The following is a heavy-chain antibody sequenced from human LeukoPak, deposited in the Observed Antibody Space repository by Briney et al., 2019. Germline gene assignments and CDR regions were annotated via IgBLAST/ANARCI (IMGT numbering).Heavy chain of an antibody. V-gene: IGHV4-59*11. J-gene: IGHJ4*02. CDR1: GGSISSHY. Sequence: SETLSLTCTVSGGSISSHYWSWLRQPPGKGLEWIGYIYYSGSTNYNPSLKSRVTISVDTSKNQFSLKLSSVTAADTAVYYCARVSSSWLLYFDYWGQGTLVTVSS. CDR3: ARVSSSWLLYFDY. D-gene: IGHD6-13*01. CDR2: IYYSGST.